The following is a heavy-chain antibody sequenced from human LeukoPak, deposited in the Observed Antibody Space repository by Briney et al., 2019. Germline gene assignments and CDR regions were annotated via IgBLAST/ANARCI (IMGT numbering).Heavy chain of an antibody. J-gene: IGHJ4*02. V-gene: IGHV3-7*01. Sequence: GGSLRLSCAASGFTFSSYWMSWVRQASGKGLEWVANIKQDGSEKYYVDSVKGRFTISRDNAKNSLYLQMNSLRAEDTAVYYCARDEGSSENWNYAQYWGQGTLVTVSS. D-gene: IGHD1-7*01. CDR2: IKQDGSEK. CDR1: GFTFSSYW. CDR3: ARDEGSSENWNYAQY.